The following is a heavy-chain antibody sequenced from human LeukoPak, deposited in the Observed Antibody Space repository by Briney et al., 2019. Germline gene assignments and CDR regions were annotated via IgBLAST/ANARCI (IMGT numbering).Heavy chain of an antibody. J-gene: IGHJ4*02. CDR1: GYSISSGYY. CDR2: IYHSGST. Sequence: TTSETLSLTCTVSGYSISSGYYWGWIRQPPGKGLEWIGSIYHSGSTYYNPSLKSRVTISVDTSKNQFSLKLSSVTAADTAVYYCARDVDTVLVDWGQGTLVTVSS. D-gene: IGHD3-22*01. CDR3: ARDVDTVLVD. V-gene: IGHV4-38-2*02.